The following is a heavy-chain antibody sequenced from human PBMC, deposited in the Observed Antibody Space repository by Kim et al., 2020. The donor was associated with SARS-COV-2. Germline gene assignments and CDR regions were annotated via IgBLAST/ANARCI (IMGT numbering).Heavy chain of an antibody. CDR1: GGSISSGGYY. V-gene: IGHV4-31*03. D-gene: IGHD3-10*01. CDR2: IYYSGST. Sequence: SETLSLTCTVSGGSISSGGYYWSWIRQHPGKGLEWIGYIYYSGSTYYNPSLKSRVTISVDTSKNQFSLKLSSVTAADTAVYYCARDKIRGSGSPDYYYYYGMDVWGQGTTVTVSS. CDR3: ARDKIRGSGSPDYYYYYGMDV. J-gene: IGHJ6*02.